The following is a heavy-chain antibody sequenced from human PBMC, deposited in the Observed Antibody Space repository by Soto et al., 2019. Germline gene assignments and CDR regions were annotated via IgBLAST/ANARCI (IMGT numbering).Heavy chain of an antibody. V-gene: IGHV3-30*03. J-gene: IGHJ6*03. D-gene: IGHD3-3*01. Sequence: EVSLRLSGAPSAFTLSGYRIHRFRQAPGKGQEVVGVISYEGSNKYYADSVKGRFTISRDNSENALYRQMNSLRAEDTAVYYCATTLGVVPNLEWFYYVDVWGKGTTVTVSS. CDR2: ISYEGSNK. CDR3: ATTLGVVPNLEWFYYVDV. CDR1: AFTLSGYR.